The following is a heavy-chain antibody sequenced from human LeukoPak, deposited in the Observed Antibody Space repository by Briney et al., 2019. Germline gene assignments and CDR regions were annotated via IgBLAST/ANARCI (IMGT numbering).Heavy chain of an antibody. J-gene: IGHJ4*02. V-gene: IGHV1-2*02. CDR2: INPNSGGT. D-gene: IGHD3-22*01. CDR1: GYTFTGYY. Sequence: ASVKVSCKASGYTFTGYYMHWVRQAPGQGLEWMGWINPNSGGTNYAQKFQGRVTMTRDTSISTAYMELSSLRSEDTAVYYCARESGYYYDSSGYYYIGYFDYWGQGTLVTVSS. CDR3: ARESGYYYDSSGYYYIGYFDY.